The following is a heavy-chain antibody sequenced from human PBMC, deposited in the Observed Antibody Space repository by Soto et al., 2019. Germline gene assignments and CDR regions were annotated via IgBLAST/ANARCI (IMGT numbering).Heavy chain of an antibody. V-gene: IGHV3-23*01. Sequence: EVHLLESGGDLVLPGGSLRLSCAASGFAFNDFAMNWVRQAPGKGPEWLSTISGSGDKTFHSDSVKDRFNISRDNSNNKMVLQMNSLRAEDTAIYYCAKGASHAPFEKWGRGTLVTVSS. CDR2: ISGSGDKT. J-gene: IGHJ4*02. CDR3: AKGASHAPFEK. CDR1: GFAFNDFA.